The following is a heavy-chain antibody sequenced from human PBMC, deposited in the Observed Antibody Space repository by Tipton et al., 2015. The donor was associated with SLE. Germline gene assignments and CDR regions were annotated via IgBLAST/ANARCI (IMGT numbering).Heavy chain of an antibody. CDR2: INHSGNT. CDR1: GGSISSSRYY. V-gene: IGHV4-39*07. D-gene: IGHD1-26*01. J-gene: IGHJ4*02. CDR3: ARGKGGAFFDY. Sequence: TVSGGSISSSRYYWSWIRQPPGKGLEWIGEINHSGNTNQNPSLKSRVTISVDTSKNQFSLKVSSVTAADTALYYCARGKGGAFFDYWGQGTLVTVSS.